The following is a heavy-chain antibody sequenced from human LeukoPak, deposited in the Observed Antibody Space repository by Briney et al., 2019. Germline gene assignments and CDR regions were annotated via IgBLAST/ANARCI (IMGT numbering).Heavy chain of an antibody. Sequence: ASVKVSCEASGGTFSSYAISWVRQAPGQGLEWMGGIIPIFGTANYAQKFQGRVTITADKSTSTAYMELSSLRSEDTAVYYCARDPYCSSTSCYERGYYYYGMDVWGKGTTVTVSS. CDR3: ARDPYCSSTSCYERGYYYYGMDV. V-gene: IGHV1-69*06. J-gene: IGHJ6*04. CDR1: GGTFSSYA. D-gene: IGHD2-2*01. CDR2: IIPIFGTA.